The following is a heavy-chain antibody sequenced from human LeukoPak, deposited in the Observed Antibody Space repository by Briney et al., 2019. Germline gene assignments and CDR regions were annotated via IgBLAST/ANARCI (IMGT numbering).Heavy chain of an antibody. CDR2: IYYSGST. CDR1: GGSISSYY. J-gene: IGHJ4*02. Sequence: SETLSLTCTLSGGSISSYYWSWIRQPPGKGLEWIGYIYYSGSTNYNPSLKSRVTISVDTSKNQFSLKLSSVTAADTAVYYCARGSGSYLLGLDYWGQGTLVTVSS. D-gene: IGHD1-26*01. V-gene: IGHV4-59*08. CDR3: ARGSGSYLLGLDY.